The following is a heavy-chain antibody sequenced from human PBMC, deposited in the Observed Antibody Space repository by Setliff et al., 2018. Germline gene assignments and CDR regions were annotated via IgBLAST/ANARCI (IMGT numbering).Heavy chain of an antibody. J-gene: IGHJ3*01. CDR3: ARVRYRGDRAQKGGPRHAFDV. D-gene: IGHD2-2*01. CDR2: IIPLLGIP. Sequence: GASVKVSCKASGDTFSSHVITWVRQAPGQGFEWMGGIIPLLGIPNYAQKFQGRVTINADKSTNTVYMEVSSLRSEDTAVYYCARVRYRGDRAQKGGPRHAFDVWGQGTMFTVSS. V-gene: IGHV1-69*10. CDR1: GDTFSSHV.